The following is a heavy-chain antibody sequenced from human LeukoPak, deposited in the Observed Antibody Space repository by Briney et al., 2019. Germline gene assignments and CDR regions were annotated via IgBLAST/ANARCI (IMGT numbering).Heavy chain of an antibody. CDR1: GFTFDDYA. Sequence: GGSLRLSCAASGFTFDDYAMHWVRQAPGKGLEWVSGISWNSGSIGYADSVKGRFTISRDNAKNSLYLQMNSLRAEDTALYYCAKDAGWRNYYYYYMDVWGKGTTVTISS. CDR3: AKDAGWRNYYYYYMDV. J-gene: IGHJ6*03. D-gene: IGHD2-15*01. CDR2: ISWNSGSI. V-gene: IGHV3-9*01.